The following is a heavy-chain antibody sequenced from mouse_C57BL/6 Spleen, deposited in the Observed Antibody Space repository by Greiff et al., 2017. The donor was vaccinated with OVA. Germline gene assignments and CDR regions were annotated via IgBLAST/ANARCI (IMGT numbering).Heavy chain of an antibody. V-gene: IGHV1-15*01. Sequence: VQLQQSGAELVRPGDSVTLSCKASGYTFTDYEMHWVKQTPVHGLEWIGAIDPETGGTAYNQKFKGKAILTADKSSSTAYMELRSLTSEDSAVYYCTRRGGFFDYWGQGTTLTVSS. CDR2: IDPETGGT. CDR1: GYTFTDYE. CDR3: TRRGGFFDY. J-gene: IGHJ2*01.